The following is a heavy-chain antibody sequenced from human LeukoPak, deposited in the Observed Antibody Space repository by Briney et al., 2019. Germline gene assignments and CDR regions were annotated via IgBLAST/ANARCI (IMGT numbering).Heavy chain of an antibody. D-gene: IGHD3-3*01. J-gene: IGHJ3*02. CDR2: IYYRGTT. CDR3: ARIQPSCPGLGFCSFDI. CDR1: GSSISPHH. V-gene: IGHV4-59*11. Sequence: SETLSLTCSVSGSSISPHHWTWIRQAPGEGLEWMGYIYYRGTTNYSPSLKNRLTMSVDTSKNQISLKLTSVTAADTAVYYCARIQPSCPGLGFCSFDIWGQGTLATVSP.